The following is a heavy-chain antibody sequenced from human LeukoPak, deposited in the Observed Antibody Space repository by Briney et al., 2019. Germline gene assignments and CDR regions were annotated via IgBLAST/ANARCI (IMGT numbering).Heavy chain of an antibody. J-gene: IGHJ4*02. CDR3: AKDFLIDPL. Sequence: GGSLRLSCTASGFTFSSSGMSWVRQAPGKGLEWVSFIGTNSRTTYYGDSVKGRFTISRDNAKNSLYLQMDSLRAEDTAVYYCAKDFLIDPLWGQGTLVTVSS. CDR2: IGTNSRTT. CDR1: GFTFSSSG. D-gene: IGHD2-21*01. V-gene: IGHV3-48*01.